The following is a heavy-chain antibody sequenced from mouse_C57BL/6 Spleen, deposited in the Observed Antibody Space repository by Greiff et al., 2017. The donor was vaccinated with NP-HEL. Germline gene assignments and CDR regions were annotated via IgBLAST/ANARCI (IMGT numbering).Heavy chain of an antibody. D-gene: IGHD2-5*01. J-gene: IGHJ1*03. CDR1: GYTFTDYY. Sequence: VQLQQSGAELVRPGASVKLSCKASGYTFTDYYINWVKQRPGQGLEWIARIYPGSGNTYYNEKFKGKATLTAEKSSSTAYMQPSSLTSEDSAVECCARDYSNYVWYFDVWGTGATVTVSS. CDR2: IYPGSGNT. CDR3: ARDYSNYVWYFDV. V-gene: IGHV1-76*01.